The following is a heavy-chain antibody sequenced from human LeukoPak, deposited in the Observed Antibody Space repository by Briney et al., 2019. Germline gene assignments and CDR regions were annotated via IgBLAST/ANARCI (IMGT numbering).Heavy chain of an antibody. J-gene: IGHJ4*02. D-gene: IGHD3-16*01. CDR3: ARLRLDGFGESYFDY. Sequence: PSETLSLTCAVYGGSFSGYYWSWIRQPPGKGLEWIGEINHSGSTNYNPSLKSRVTISVDTSKNQFSLKLSSVTAADTAVYYCARLRLDGFGESYFDYWGQGTLVTVSS. CDR2: INHSGST. V-gene: IGHV4-34*01. CDR1: GGSFSGYY.